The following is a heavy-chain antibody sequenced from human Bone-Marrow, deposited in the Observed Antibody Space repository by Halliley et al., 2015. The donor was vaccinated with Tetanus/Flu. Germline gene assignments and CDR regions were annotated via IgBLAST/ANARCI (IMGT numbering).Heavy chain of an antibody. CDR2: ISSSSKYI. CDR1: GFSFDGYN. V-gene: IGHV3-21*01. D-gene: IGHD3-16*01. J-gene: IGHJ4*02. CDR3: ARFTGAWGANN. Sequence: SLRLSCAAFGFSFDGYNMNWVRQAPGKGLEWVSSISSSSKYIYYADSVKGRFTISRDNAKNSLFLQMNSLRTEDTAVYYCARFTGAWGANNWGQGTLVTVSS.